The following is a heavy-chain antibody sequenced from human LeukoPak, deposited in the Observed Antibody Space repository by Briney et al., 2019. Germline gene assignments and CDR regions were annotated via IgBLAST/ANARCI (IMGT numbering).Heavy chain of an antibody. Sequence: SETLSLTCAVYGGSFSGYYWSWIRQSPGKGLEWIGEINHSGSTNYNPSLKSRVTISADTSKNQFSLKLSSVTAADTAVYYCASTLYLYYYDSSGYYYWGQGTLVTVSS. CDR2: INHSGST. J-gene: IGHJ4*02. CDR3: ASTLYLYYYDSSGYYY. CDR1: GGSFSGYY. D-gene: IGHD3-22*01. V-gene: IGHV4-34*01.